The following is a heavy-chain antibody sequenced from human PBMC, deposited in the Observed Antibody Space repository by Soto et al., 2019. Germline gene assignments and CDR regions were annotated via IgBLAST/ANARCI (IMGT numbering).Heavy chain of an antibody. CDR1: GGSITNYY. Sequence: QVQLQESGPGLVKPSETLSLNCTVSGGSITNYYCSWFRQPPGKGLEWIGYINYDGYSAYNLSLKGRVTLSMDASKTQFSLMLESVTATDTAVYYCARHGFGPLHGLVDVWGPGTTVIVSS. J-gene: IGHJ6*02. D-gene: IGHD3-10*01. V-gene: IGHV4-59*08. CDR3: ARHGFGPLHGLVDV. CDR2: INYDGYS.